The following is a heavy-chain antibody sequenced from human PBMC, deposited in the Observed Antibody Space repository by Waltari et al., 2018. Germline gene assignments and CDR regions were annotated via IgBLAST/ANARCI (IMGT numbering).Heavy chain of an antibody. D-gene: IGHD6-25*01. CDR2: IYSSGST. CDR3: ARDPPGVAAAGPGRG. J-gene: IGHJ4*02. CDR1: GLTVGNHY. V-gene: IGHV3-66*02. Sequence: EVQLVESGGGLVQPGGSLRLSCVASGLTVGNHYMSWVRQAPGKGLELISLIYSSGSTYYADSVKGRFTISRDNSKNTLYLQMNSLRSEDTAVYFCARDPPGVAAAGPGRGWGQGTLVTVSS.